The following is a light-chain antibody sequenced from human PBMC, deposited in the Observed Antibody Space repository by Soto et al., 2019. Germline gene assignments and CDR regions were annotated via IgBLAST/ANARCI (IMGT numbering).Light chain of an antibody. J-gene: IGKJ1*01. CDR3: QQYGSSPTWT. V-gene: IGKV3-20*01. CDR1: QSVSSNY. Sequence: EIVLTQSPATLSLSPGERATLSCRASQSVSSNYLAWYQQKPGQAPRLVIYDASSRATGIPDRFSGSGSGTDFTLTISRLEPEDFAVYYCQQYGSSPTWTFGHGTKVDIK. CDR2: DAS.